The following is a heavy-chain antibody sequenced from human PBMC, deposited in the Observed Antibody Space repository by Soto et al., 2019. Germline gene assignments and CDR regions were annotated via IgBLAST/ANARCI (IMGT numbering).Heavy chain of an antibody. CDR3: ARDPIFYDSSGYYYGNLDY. V-gene: IGHV3-7*05. CDR2: IKQDGSEK. CDR1: GFTFSSYW. J-gene: IGHJ4*02. Sequence: PGGSLRLSCAASGFTFSSYWMSWVRQAPGKGLKWVANIKQDGSEKYYVDSVKGRFTISRDNAKNSLYLQMNSLRAEDTAVYYCARDPIFYDSSGYYYGNLDYWGQGTLVTVSS. D-gene: IGHD3-22*01.